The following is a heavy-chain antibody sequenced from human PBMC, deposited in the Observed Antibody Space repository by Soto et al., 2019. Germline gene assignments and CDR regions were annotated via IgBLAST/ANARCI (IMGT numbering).Heavy chain of an antibody. CDR3: AKHQGSSSRYYFDP. J-gene: IGHJ5*02. V-gene: IGHV3-23*01. Sequence: EVQLLESGGGLVQPGGSLRLSCAASEFTFTTYAMSWVRQAPGKGLEWVSTITAGGGGTYYADSAKGRFTISRDNFXNKVYLQMNSLRADDTATYYCAKHQGSSSRYYFDPWGQGTLVTVSS. CDR2: ITAGGGGT. CDR1: EFTFTTYA. D-gene: IGHD6-6*01.